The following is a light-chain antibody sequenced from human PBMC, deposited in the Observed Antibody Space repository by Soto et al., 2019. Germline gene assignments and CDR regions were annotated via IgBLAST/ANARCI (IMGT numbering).Light chain of an antibody. J-gene: IGLJ1*01. V-gene: IGLV2-14*01. Sequence: LTQPASVSGSLGQSITISCTGTTRDIAGYNYISRYQQLPGKAPKLMIYQVTIRPSGISNRFSGSKSGNTASLTISGLQAEDEADYYCTSFSSSTSLYVFGTGTKVTVL. CDR1: TRDIAGYNY. CDR2: QVT. CDR3: TSFSSSTSLYV.